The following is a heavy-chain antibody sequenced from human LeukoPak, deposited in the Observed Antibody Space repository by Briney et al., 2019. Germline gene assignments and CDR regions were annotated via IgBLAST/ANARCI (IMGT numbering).Heavy chain of an antibody. CDR3: AKEERYCSSTSCYLYFQH. CDR2: IYSGGST. CDR1: GFTVSSNY. D-gene: IGHD2-2*01. Sequence: PGGSLRLSCAASGFTVSSNYMNWVRQAPGKGLEWVSLIYSGGSTHYADSVKGRFTISRDNSKNTLYLQMNSLRAEDTAVYYCAKEERYCSSTSCYLYFQHWGQGTLVTVSS. J-gene: IGHJ1*01. V-gene: IGHV3-66*01.